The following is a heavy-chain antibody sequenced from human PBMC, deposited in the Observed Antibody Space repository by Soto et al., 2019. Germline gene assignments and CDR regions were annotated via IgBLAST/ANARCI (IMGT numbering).Heavy chain of an antibody. CDR2: IYYSGST. D-gene: IGHD5-18*01. V-gene: IGHV4-61*01. CDR3: ARGGYGYDAFDI. CDR1: GGSVSSGSYY. J-gene: IGHJ3*02. Sequence: QVQLQESGPGLVKPSETLSLTCTVSGGSVSSGSYYWSWIRQPPGKGLEWIGYIYYSGSTNYNPSLKGRVTISVDTSKNQFSLKLSSVTAADTAVYYCARGGYGYDAFDIWGQGTMVTVSS.